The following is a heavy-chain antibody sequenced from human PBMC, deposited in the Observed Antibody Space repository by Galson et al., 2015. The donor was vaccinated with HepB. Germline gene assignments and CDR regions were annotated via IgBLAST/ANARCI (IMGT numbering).Heavy chain of an antibody. Sequence: SLRLSCAASGFTFSSYGMHWVRQAPGKGLEWVAFIRYDGSNKYYADSVKGRFTISRDNSKNTLYLQMNSLRAEDTAVYYCSKGSGWLESVGYWGQGTLVTVSS. D-gene: IGHD6-25*01. CDR1: GFTFSSYG. V-gene: IGHV3-30*02. J-gene: IGHJ4*02. CDR2: IRYDGSNK. CDR3: SKGSGWLESVGY.